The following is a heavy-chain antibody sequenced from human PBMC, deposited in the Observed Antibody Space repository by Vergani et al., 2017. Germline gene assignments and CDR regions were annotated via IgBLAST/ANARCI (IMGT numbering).Heavy chain of an antibody. V-gene: IGHV3-23*01. CDR1: GFTFSTYA. J-gene: IGHJ4*02. Sequence: EVQLLESGGGLVQPGGSLRLSCAASGFTFSTYAMTWVRQAPGKGLEWVSTISSDGGSTYYADSVKGRFTISGDNSKKTLSLQMNSLTAEDTAIYYCAGPQGTSAYYYGGFDYWGQGILVTVSS. CDR3: AGPQGTSAYYYGGFDY. CDR2: ISSDGGST. D-gene: IGHD3-22*01.